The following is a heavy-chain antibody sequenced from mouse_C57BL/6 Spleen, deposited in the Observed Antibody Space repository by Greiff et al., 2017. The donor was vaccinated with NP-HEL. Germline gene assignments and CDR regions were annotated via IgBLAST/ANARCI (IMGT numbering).Heavy chain of an antibody. Sequence: EVQGVESGEGLVKPGGSLKLSCAASGFTFSSYAMSWVRQTPEKRLEWVAYISSGGDYIYYADTVKGRFTISRDNARNTLYLQMSSLKSEDTAMYYCTRDLYYYGSSYGYFDVWGTGTTVTVSS. CDR1: GFTFSSYA. D-gene: IGHD1-1*01. V-gene: IGHV5-9-1*02. J-gene: IGHJ1*03. CDR2: ISSGGDYI. CDR3: TRDLYYYGSSYGYFDV.